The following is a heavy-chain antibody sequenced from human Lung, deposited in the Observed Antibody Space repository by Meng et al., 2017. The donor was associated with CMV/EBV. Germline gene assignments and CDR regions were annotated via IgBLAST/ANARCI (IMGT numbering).Heavy chain of an antibody. J-gene: IGHJ6*02. D-gene: IGHD3-10*01. V-gene: IGHV1-69*10. CDR1: GGTFSSYT. CDR2: IIPILGIA. Sequence: XVXVSXXASGGTFSSYTINWVRQAPGQGLEWMGGIIPILGIANSAQKFQGRVTITADKSTSTAYVELSSLKSEDTAVYYCAREGTMVRGVYYYYYGMDVWGQGXTVTVSS. CDR3: AREGTMVRGVYYYYYGMDV.